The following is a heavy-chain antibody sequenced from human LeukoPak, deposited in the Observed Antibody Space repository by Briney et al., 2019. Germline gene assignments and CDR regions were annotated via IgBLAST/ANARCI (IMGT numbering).Heavy chain of an antibody. CDR1: GFTFSDYY. CDR2: ISNSGTSI. D-gene: IGHD3-10*01. CDR3: ARVLGSYALDY. Sequence: PGGSLRLSCAASGFTFSDYYMSWIRQAPGKGLEWVSYISNSGTSIYYADSVKGRFTISRDNAKKSLYLQVNSLRAEDTAVYYCARVLGSYALDYWGQGTLVTVSS. J-gene: IGHJ4*02. V-gene: IGHV3-11*01.